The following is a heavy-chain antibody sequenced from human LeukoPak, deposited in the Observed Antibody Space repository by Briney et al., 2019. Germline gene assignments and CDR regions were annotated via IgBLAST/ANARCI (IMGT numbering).Heavy chain of an antibody. V-gene: IGHV1-8*01. CDR2: MNPNSANT. J-gene: IGHJ6*03. D-gene: IGHD5-18*01. CDR1: GYTFTSYD. CDR3: ARARRKWIQLALLIYYYMDV. Sequence: ASVKVSCRASGYTFTSYDINWVRPATGQGLGWMGWMNPNSANTGYAQKFQGRVTMTRNTSISTAYMELSSLRSEDTAVYYCARARRKWIQLALLIYYYMDVWGKGTTVTVSS.